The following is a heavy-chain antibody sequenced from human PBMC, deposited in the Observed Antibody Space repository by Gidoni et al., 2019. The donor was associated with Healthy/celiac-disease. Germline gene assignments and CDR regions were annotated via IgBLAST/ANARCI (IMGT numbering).Heavy chain of an antibody. J-gene: IGHJ4*02. V-gene: IGHV3-11*06. Sequence: QVQLVESGGGLVKPGGSLRLSCAASGFTFSDYYMSWIRQAPGKGLGWFSYISSSSSYTNYADSVKGRFTISRDNAKNSLYLQMNSLRAEDTAVYYCARDPGIAAAGIDYWGQGTLVTVSS. CDR3: ARDPGIAAAGIDY. CDR2: ISSSSSYT. D-gene: IGHD6-13*01. CDR1: GFTFSDYY.